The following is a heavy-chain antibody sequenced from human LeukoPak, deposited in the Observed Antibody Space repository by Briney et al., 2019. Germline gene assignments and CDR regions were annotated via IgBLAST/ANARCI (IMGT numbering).Heavy chain of an antibody. CDR3: ARLLTGHWPSFDN. J-gene: IGHJ4*02. CDR1: GGSFSGYY. V-gene: IGHV4-34*01. CDR2: INHSGST. Sequence: SETLSLTCAVYGGSFSGYYWSWIRQPPGKGLEWIGEINHSGSTNYNPSLKSRVTISIDPSKNQFSLKLSSVTAADTAVYYCARLLTGHWPSFDNWGQGTLVTVSS. D-gene: IGHD3-9*01.